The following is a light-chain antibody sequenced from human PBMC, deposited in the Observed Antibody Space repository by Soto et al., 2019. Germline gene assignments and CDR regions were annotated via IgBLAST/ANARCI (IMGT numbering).Light chain of an antibody. CDR3: GTWDSSLSAWV. V-gene: IGLV1-51*01. Sequence: QSVLTQPPSVSAAPGQKVTISCSGSSSNIGNNYVSWYQRLPGTAPKLLIYDNNKRPSGIPDRFSGSKSGTSATLGITGLQTWDEADYYCGTWDSSLSAWVFGGGTKLTVL. J-gene: IGLJ3*02. CDR2: DNN. CDR1: SSNIGNNY.